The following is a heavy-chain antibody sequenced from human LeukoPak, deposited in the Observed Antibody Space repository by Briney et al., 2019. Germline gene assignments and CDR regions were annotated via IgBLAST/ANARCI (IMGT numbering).Heavy chain of an antibody. CDR3: ASTHYDSSGYYLLFDY. V-gene: IGHV1-8*01. CDR2: MNPNSGNT. Sequence: ASVKVSCKSSGYTVTIYDINWVRQATGQGLEWMGWMNPNSGNTGYAQKFQGRVTMTRNTSISTAYMELSSLRSEGTAVYYCASTHYDSSGYYLLFDYWGQGTLVTVSS. D-gene: IGHD3-22*01. J-gene: IGHJ4*02. CDR1: GYTVTIYD.